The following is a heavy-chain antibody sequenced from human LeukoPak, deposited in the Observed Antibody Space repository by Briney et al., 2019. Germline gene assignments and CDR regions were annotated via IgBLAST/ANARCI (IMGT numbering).Heavy chain of an antibody. CDR2: IYHSGST. CDR3: ARLRKVVGATTSDVRYFQH. D-gene: IGHD1-26*01. CDR1: GGSISISNW. V-gene: IGHV4-4*02. Sequence: PADTLSLICAVSGGSISISNWWSWVRQRPGKGLEWIEEIYHSGSTNYNPSLKSRVTISVDKSNIQLSLKLSSVTAADTAVYYCARLRKVVGATTSDVRYFQHWGQGTLVTVSS. J-gene: IGHJ1*01.